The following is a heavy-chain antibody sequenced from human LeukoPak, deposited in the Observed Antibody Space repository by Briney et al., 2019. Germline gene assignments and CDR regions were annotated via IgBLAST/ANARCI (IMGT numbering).Heavy chain of an antibody. CDR3: AKGDIIVVVPAAIGFYY. D-gene: IGHD2-2*02. CDR2: ISGSGGST. V-gene: IGHV3-23*01. J-gene: IGHJ4*02. Sequence: GGSLRLSCAASGFTFSSYAMSWVRQAPGEGLEWVSAISGSGGSTYYADSVKGRFTISRDNSKNTLYLQMNSLRAEDTAVYYCAKGDIIVVVPAAIGFYYWGQGTLVTVSS. CDR1: GFTFSSYA.